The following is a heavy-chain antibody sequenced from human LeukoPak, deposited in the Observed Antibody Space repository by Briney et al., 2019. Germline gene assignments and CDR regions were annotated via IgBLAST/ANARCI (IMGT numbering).Heavy chain of an antibody. CDR3: ARHCADCGGEGFDY. Sequence: SETLSLTCTVSGGSISSYYWSWIRQPPGKGLEWIGYIYYSGSTNYNPSLKSRVTISVDTSKNQFSLKLSPVTAADTAVYYCARHCADCGGEGFDYWGQGTLVTVSS. V-gene: IGHV4-59*08. J-gene: IGHJ4*02. CDR1: GGSISSYY. CDR2: IYYSGST. D-gene: IGHD2-21*01.